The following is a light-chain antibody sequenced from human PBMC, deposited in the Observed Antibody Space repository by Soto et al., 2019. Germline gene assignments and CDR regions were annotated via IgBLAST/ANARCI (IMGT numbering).Light chain of an antibody. J-gene: IGKJ1*01. CDR1: QPIRGL. Sequence: DIQMTQSPSTLSGSVGDRVTITCRASQPIRGLLAWYQQTPGKAPKLLIYKASTLKSGVPSRFSGSGSGAEFTLTISSLQPDDFATYYCQHYNSYSEAFGQGTKVDI. CDR2: KAS. CDR3: QHYNSYSEA. V-gene: IGKV1-5*03.